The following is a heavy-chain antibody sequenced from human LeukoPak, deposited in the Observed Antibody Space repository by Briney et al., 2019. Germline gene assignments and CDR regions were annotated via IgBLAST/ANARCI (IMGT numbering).Heavy chain of an antibody. CDR2: ISGSGGST. Sequence: GGSLKLSCAASGFTFSSYAMSWVRQAPGKGLEWVSAISGSGGSTYYADSVKGRFTISRDNSKNTLYLQMNSLRAEDTAVYYCAKERYIVVVPAAMVDYWGQGTLVTVSS. CDR1: GFTFSSYA. J-gene: IGHJ4*02. V-gene: IGHV3-23*01. D-gene: IGHD2-2*01. CDR3: AKERYIVVVPAAMVDY.